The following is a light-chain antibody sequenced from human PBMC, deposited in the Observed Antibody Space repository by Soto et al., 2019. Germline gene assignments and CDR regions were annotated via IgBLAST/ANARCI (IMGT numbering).Light chain of an antibody. Sequence: QSAPTQPPPVSGAPGQRVTISCTGSSSNIGANYDVHWYQVLPGTAPKLLIYANTNRPSGVPDRFSGSKSGTSASLAITGLQAEDEADYYCQSYDNSLSGPVVFGGGTKVTVL. CDR3: QSYDNSLSGPVV. V-gene: IGLV1-40*01. CDR2: ANT. J-gene: IGLJ3*02. CDR1: SSNIGANYD.